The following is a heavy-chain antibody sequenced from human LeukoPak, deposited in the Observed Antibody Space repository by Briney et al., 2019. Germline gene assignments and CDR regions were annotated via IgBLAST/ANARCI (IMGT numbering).Heavy chain of an antibody. CDR2: SGGNT. J-gene: IGHJ6*04. Sequence: SGGSLRLSCAASGFAVSSHCMSWVRQAPGKGLEWVSISGGNTYYADSARGRFTISRDNSKNTLYLQKNYLGAEDTPVFYCASRRLNYEFGMAVWGEGTTVTVPS. V-gene: IGHV3-53*01. CDR3: ASRRLNYEFGMAV. CDR1: GFAVSSHC.